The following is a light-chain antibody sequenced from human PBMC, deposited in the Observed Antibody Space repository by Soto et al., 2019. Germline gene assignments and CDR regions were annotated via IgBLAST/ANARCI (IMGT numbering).Light chain of an antibody. V-gene: IGKV1-39*01. CDR1: QDIRKY. CDR2: DAS. J-gene: IGKJ4*01. Sequence: IQMTQSPSSLSASVGDRVTITCQASQDIRKYLNWYQQKPGKAPKLLIYDASTLETGVPSRFGGSGSGTDFTLTISNLQPEDCAIYYCQQSFSIPLTFGGGTKVDI. CDR3: QQSFSIPLT.